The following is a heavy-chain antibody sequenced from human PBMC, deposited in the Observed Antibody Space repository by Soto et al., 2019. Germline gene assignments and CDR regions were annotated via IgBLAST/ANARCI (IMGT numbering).Heavy chain of an antibody. CDR2: IIPIFGTA. CDR3: ARCITGTTFWRYGMDV. D-gene: IGHD1-7*01. Sequence: QVQLVQSGAEVKKPGSSVKVSCKASGGTFSSYAIDWVRQAPGQGLEWMGGIIPIFGTANYAQKFQGRVTITADESTSTAYMELSSLRSEDTAVYYCARCITGTTFWRYGMDVWGQGTTVTVSS. CDR1: GGTFSSYA. J-gene: IGHJ6*02. V-gene: IGHV1-69*01.